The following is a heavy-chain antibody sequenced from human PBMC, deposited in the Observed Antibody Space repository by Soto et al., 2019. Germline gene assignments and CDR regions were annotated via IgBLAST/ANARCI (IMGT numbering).Heavy chain of an antibody. CDR2: IKQDGSEK. CDR3: ARVGYSYGQLGY. Sequence: PVGSLRLSCASSGFTFSSYWMSWFRQAPVKGLEWVANIKQDGSEKYYVDSVKGRFTISRDNAKNSLYLQMNSLRAEDTAVYYCARVGYSYGQLGYWGQRTLVTVSS. CDR1: GFTFSSYW. J-gene: IGHJ4*02. D-gene: IGHD5-18*01. V-gene: IGHV3-7*03.